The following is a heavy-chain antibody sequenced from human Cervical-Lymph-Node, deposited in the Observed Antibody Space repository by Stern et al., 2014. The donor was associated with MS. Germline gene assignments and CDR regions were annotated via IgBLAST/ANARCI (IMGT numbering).Heavy chain of an antibody. D-gene: IGHD7-27*01. V-gene: IGHV5-51*01. CDR3: ARQSDRWGNLN. Sequence: EVQLVESGAEVKKPGESLKISCKGSGYNFDSYWIGWVRQMPGKGLEWMGIIYPPDSDTKYSPPFQGMVTISSNTYSSTDYLQWSSLKASDTAMYYCARQSDRWGNLNWGQGTLVTVSS. J-gene: IGHJ4*02. CDR1: GYNFDSYW. CDR2: IYPPDSDT.